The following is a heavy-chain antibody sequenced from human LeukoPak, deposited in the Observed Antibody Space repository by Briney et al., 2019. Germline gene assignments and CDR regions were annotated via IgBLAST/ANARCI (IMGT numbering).Heavy chain of an antibody. J-gene: IGHJ5*02. CDR1: GFTFRSYS. Sequence: GGSLRLSCAASGFTFRSYSMNWVRQAPGKGLEWVSSISSSSSYIYYADSVKGRFTISRDNAKNSLYLQMNSLRAEDTAVDYCARSPPGYCSGGSCYEGRANWFDPWGQGTLVTVSS. D-gene: IGHD2-15*01. V-gene: IGHV3-21*01. CDR2: ISSSSSYI. CDR3: ARSPPGYCSGGSCYEGRANWFDP.